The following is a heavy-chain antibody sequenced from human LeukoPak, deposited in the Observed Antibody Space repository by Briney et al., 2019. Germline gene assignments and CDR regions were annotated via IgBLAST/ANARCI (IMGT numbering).Heavy chain of an antibody. Sequence: ASVKVSCKASGYTFTGYYMHWVRQAPGQGLEWMGWTNLNSGGTNYAQKFQGRVTMTRDTSISTAYMELSRLRSDDTAVYYCARATGYCSSTSCYTAWFDPWGQGTLVTVSS. D-gene: IGHD2-2*02. CDR1: GYTFTGYY. V-gene: IGHV1-2*02. CDR3: ARATGYCSSTSCYTAWFDP. J-gene: IGHJ5*02. CDR2: TNLNSGGT.